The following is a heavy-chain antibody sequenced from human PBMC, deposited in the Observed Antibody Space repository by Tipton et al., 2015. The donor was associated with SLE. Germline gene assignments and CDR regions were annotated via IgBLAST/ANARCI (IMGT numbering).Heavy chain of an antibody. J-gene: IGHJ1*01. D-gene: IGHD6-6*01. CDR2: IIPIFGTA. V-gene: IGHV1-69*01. Sequence: QVQLVQSGAEVKKPGSSVKVSCKASGGTFSSYAISWVRQAPGQGLEWMGGIIPIFGTANYAQKFQGRVTITTDESTSTAYMELSRLRSEDTAVYYCARGVKQLVRTEYFQHWGQGALVTVSS. CDR3: ARGVKQLVRTEYFQH. CDR1: GGTFSSYA.